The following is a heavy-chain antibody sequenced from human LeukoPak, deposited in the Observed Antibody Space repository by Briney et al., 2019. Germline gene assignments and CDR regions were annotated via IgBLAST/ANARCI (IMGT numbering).Heavy chain of an antibody. J-gene: IGHJ6*04. V-gene: IGHV1-69*02. D-gene: IGHD2-2*01. CDR2: IIPILGIA. CDR1: GGTFSSYT. Sequence: GASVKVSCKASGGTFSSYTISWVRQAPGQGLEWMGRIIPILGIANYAQKFQGRVTITADKSTSTAYMELSSLRSEDTAVYYCARSAQYCSSTSCYGIYYYYGMDVWGKGTTVTVSS. CDR3: ARSAQYCSSTSCYGIYYYYGMDV.